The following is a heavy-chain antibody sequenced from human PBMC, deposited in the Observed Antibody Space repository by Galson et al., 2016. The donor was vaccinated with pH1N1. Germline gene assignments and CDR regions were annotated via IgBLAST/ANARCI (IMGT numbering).Heavy chain of an antibody. CDR3: ARHQSGVGGIPFAFDS. CDR1: DGSISSSDFY. V-gene: IGHV4-39*01. CDR2: IYHSGST. Sequence: ETLSLTCTVSDGSISSSDFYWGWIRQPPGKGLEWIGSIYHSGSTDYNPSLKSRVTTSVDRSKNQFSLKLTSVTAADTAIYYCARHQSGVGGIPFAFDSWGQGTLVTVSS. D-gene: IGHD3-3*01. J-gene: IGHJ4*02.